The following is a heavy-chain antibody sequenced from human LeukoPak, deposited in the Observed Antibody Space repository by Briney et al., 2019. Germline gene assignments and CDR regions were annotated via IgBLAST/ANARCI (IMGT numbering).Heavy chain of an antibody. J-gene: IGHJ5*02. CDR2: IYTSGST. V-gene: IGHV4-61*02. CDR3: ARDRLA. CDR1: GGSISSGSYY. Sequence: PSETLSLTCTVSGGSISSGSYYWSWIRQPAGKGLEWIGRIYTSGSTNYNPSLKSRVTISVDTSKNQFSLKLSSVTAADTAVYYCARDRLAWCQGTLVTVSS. D-gene: IGHD6-25*01.